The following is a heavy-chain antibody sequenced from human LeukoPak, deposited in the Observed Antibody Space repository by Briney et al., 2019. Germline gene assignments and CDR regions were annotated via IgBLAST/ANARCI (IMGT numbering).Heavy chain of an antibody. Sequence: PGGSLRLSCAVSGFTFSSYWMTWVRQAPGKGLEWVANIKQDGSDTYSVDSVKGRFTISRDNAKNSLYLEMNSLRVEDTAVYYCATSGYSGCGIDYWGQGTLVAVSS. CDR2: IKQDGSDT. CDR1: GFTFSSYW. D-gene: IGHD5-12*01. CDR3: ATSGYSGCGIDY. J-gene: IGHJ4*02. V-gene: IGHV3-7*03.